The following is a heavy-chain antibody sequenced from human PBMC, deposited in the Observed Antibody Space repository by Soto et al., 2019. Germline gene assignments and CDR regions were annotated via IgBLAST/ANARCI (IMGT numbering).Heavy chain of an antibody. Sequence: GAPVKVSCKASGGTFSSYAISWVRQAPGPGLAWMGGIIPIFGTANYAQKFQGRVTINADKSTSTAYRELSSLRSEDTAVYYCARADVLRYFDWFKYYYYYYGMDVWGQGTTVTVSS. CDR1: GGTFSSYA. D-gene: IGHD3-9*01. J-gene: IGHJ6*02. V-gene: IGHV1-69*06. CDR2: IIPIFGTA. CDR3: ARADVLRYFDWFKYYYYYYGMDV.